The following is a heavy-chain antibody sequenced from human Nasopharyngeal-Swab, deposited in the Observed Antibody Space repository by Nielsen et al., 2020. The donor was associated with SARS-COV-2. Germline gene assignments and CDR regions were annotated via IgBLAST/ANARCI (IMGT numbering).Heavy chain of an antibody. J-gene: IGHJ4*02. Sequence: GGSLRLSCAASGFTFRSYSMNWVRQAPGKGLEGVSSISSSSSYIYYADSVKGRFTISRDNAKNSLYLQMNSLRAEDTAVYYCARGKAGYCSSTSCYLYFDYWGQGTLVTVSS. D-gene: IGHD2-2*01. CDR2: ISSSSSYI. CDR3: ARGKAGYCSSTSCYLYFDY. CDR1: GFTFRSYS. V-gene: IGHV3-21*01.